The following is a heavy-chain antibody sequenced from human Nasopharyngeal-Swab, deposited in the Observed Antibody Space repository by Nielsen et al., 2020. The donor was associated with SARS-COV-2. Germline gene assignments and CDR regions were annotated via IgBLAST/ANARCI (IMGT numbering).Heavy chain of an antibody. CDR1: GFTFSSFD. D-gene: IGHD4-17*01. Sequence: GESLKISCAVSGFTFSSFDMHWVRQAPGKRLEWVAFIAHDASRESYGDSVKGRFSISRDTSKNTLYLQMDSLRGEDTAVYYCARDAPAHYGAFYWGRGTLVTVSS. J-gene: IGHJ4*02. V-gene: IGHV3-30*03. CDR2: IAHDASRE. CDR3: ARDAPAHYGAFY.